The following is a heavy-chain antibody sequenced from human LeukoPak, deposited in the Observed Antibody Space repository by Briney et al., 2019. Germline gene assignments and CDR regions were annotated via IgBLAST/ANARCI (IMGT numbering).Heavy chain of an antibody. CDR2: IHQSGIT. CDR1: GDSINSGGFY. Sequence: SQTLSLTCNVSGDSINSGGFYWNWIRQPPGKGLEWIAYIHQSGITVSNPSLKSRLTLSLDASKNQFSLRLTSVTVADTAVYYCARDPEYCSTTSCFTWGQGTLVTVSS. CDR3: ARDPEYCSTTSCFT. D-gene: IGHD2-2*01. V-gene: IGHV4-30-2*01. J-gene: IGHJ5*02.